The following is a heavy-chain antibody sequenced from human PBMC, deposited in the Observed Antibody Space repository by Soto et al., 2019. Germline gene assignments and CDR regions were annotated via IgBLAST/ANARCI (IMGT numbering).Heavy chain of an antibody. Sequence: QVQLQESGPGLVKPSQTLSLTCTVSGGSISSGGYYWSWIRQHPGKGLEWIGYIYYSGSTYYNPSLKSRVTISVDTSKNHFSLKLSSVTAAYTAVYYCARSNRNFHLDDYWGQGTLVTASS. CDR3: ARSNRNFHLDDY. CDR2: IYYSGST. V-gene: IGHV4-31*03. CDR1: GGSISSGGYY. J-gene: IGHJ4*02.